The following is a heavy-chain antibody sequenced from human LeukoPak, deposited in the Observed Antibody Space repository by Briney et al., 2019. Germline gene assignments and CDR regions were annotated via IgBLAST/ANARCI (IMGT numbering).Heavy chain of an antibody. J-gene: IGHJ4*02. Sequence: SETLSLTCTVSGGSINNYYWSWIRQSPGKGLEYIGFVYYSGSTTYNPSLTSRVSVSVDTSKNQFSLRLSSVTATDTAVYYCARAGPRRDGYNLDYWGQGTLVTVSS. CDR3: ARAGPRRDGYNLDY. V-gene: IGHV4-59*01. D-gene: IGHD5-24*01. CDR2: VYYSGST. CDR1: GGSINNYY.